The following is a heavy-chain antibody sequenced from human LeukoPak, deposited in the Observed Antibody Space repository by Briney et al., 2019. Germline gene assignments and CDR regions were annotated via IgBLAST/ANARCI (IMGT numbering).Heavy chain of an antibody. V-gene: IGHV4-4*07. Sequence: SETLSLTCTVSGGSISSYYWSWIRQPAGKGLEWIGRIYTSGSTNYNPSLKSRVTMSVDTSKNQFSLKLSSVTAADTAVYYCARSLYSSGLTGAFDIWGQGTMVTVSS. CDR3: ARSLYSSGLTGAFDI. D-gene: IGHD6-19*01. J-gene: IGHJ3*02. CDR1: GGSISSYY. CDR2: IYTSGST.